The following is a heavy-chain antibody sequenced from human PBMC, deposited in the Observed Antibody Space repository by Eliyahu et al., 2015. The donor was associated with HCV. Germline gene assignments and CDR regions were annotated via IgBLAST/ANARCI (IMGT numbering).Heavy chain of an antibody. CDR2: VSYSGNT. Sequence: QLQLQESGPGLVKPSETLSLTCTVSGGSISTSPYYWGWIRQPPGKGLEWIGSVSYSGNTYSNPSFNTRVTISLETSKNQFSLKLSSVTAADTALYYCARKPTGYPNWFDPWGQGTLVTVSS. V-gene: IGHV4-39*01. CDR1: GGSISTSPYY. CDR3: ARKPTGYPNWFDP. D-gene: IGHD3-9*01. J-gene: IGHJ5*02.